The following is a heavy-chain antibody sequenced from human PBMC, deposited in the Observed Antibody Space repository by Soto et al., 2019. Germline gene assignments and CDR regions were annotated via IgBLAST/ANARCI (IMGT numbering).Heavy chain of an antibody. J-gene: IGHJ6*01. Sequence: PGGSLRLSCAASGFTFSSYGMHRLRQAPGKGLEWVAVISYDGSNKYYADSVKGRFTFSRDNSKNTLYLQINSLRADDTAVYYCAKDQGHDSYYYYGMDVWGQGTTVTVSS. CDR1: GFTFSSYG. CDR2: ISYDGSNK. V-gene: IGHV3-30*18. CDR3: AKDQGHDSYYYYGMDV.